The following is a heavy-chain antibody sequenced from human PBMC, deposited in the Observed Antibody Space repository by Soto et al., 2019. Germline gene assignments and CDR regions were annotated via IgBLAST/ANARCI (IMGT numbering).Heavy chain of an antibody. J-gene: IGHJ4*02. CDR1: GFTFSSYW. Sequence: EVQLVESGGGLVQPGGSLRLSCAASGFTFSSYWMSWVRQAPGKGLEWVANVNQDGGEKFYVGSVKGRFTISRDNAMNSLYLQINSRRAEDTAVYYCARGRPVPYWGQGTLVTVSS. CDR3: ARGRPVPY. D-gene: IGHD3-10*01. CDR2: VNQDGGEK. V-gene: IGHV3-7*01.